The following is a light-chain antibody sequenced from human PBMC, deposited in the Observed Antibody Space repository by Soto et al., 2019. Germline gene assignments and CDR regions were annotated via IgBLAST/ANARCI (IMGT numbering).Light chain of an antibody. CDR3: LQTYNLPRT. J-gene: IGKJ1*01. CDR2: SAS. V-gene: IGKV1-39*01. Sequence: DIQMTQSPSSLSASVGDRVTITCRASLTIGDSLSWFQQKAGKPPTLLIYSASALQSGVPARFSGSGSGTDFTLTFSNMQLEDFATYYCLQTYNLPRTFGQGTKV. CDR1: LTIGDS.